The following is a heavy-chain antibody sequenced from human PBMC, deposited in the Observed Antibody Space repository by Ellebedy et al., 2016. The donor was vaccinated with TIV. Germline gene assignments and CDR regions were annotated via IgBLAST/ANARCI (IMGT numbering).Heavy chain of an antibody. CDR1: GFIFSDAW. J-gene: IGHJ4*02. CDR3: AAGTGYSDFDY. Sequence: GESLKISXAASGFIFSDAWMNWVRQAPGKGLEWVGRIKGKTDGATRDFAAPVKGRFSISRDDSKNRVSLQMDSLKTEDTAVYYCAAGTGYSDFDYWGQGTLVTVSS. D-gene: IGHD2-15*01. V-gene: IGHV3-15*01. CDR2: IKGKTDGATR.